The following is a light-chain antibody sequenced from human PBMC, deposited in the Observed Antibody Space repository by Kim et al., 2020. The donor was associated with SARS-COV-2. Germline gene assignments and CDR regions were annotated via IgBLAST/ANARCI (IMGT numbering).Light chain of an antibody. J-gene: IGKJ4*01. V-gene: IGKV1-8*01. CDR1: QGISSY. Sequence: AIRITQSPSSLSASTGDRVTITCRASQGISSYLAWYQQKPGKAPKLLIYAASTLQSGVPSRFSGSGSGTDFTLTISCLQSEDFATYYCQQYYSYTLTFGGGTKLEI. CDR3: QQYYSYTLT. CDR2: AAS.